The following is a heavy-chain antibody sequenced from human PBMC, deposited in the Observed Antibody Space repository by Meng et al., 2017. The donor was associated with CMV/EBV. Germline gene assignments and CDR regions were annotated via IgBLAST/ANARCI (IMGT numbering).Heavy chain of an antibody. CDR2: IIPIFGTA. Sequence: SVKVSCKASGGTFSSYAISWVRQAPGQGLEWMGGIIPIFGTANYAQKFQGRVTITTDESTSTAYMELSSLRSDDTAVYYCARDTPFVMPLYYYYYYGMDVWGQGTTVTVSS. V-gene: IGHV1-69*05. J-gene: IGHJ6*02. CDR1: GGTFSSYA. CDR3: ARDTPFVMPLYYYYYYGMDV. D-gene: IGHD3-16*01.